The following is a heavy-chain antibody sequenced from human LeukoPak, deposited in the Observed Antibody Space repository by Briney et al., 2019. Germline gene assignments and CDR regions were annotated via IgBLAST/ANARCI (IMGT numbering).Heavy chain of an antibody. J-gene: IGHJ6*02. V-gene: IGHV3-21*01. CDR3: ARWGITSYGMDV. Sequence: GGSLRLSCAASGFTFSSYSMNWVRQAPGKGLEWVSSISSSSSYIYYADSVKGRFTISRDNAKNSLYLQMNSLRAEDTVVYYCARWGITSYGMDVWGQGTTVTVSS. CDR2: ISSSSSYI. CDR1: GFTFSSYS. D-gene: IGHD3-10*01.